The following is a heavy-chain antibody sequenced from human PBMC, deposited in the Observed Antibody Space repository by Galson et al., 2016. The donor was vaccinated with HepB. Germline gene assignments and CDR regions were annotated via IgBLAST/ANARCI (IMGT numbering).Heavy chain of an antibody. CDR1: GFTISSYT. CDR2: TSSDGTTK. Sequence: SLRLSCAVSGFTISSYTMHWVRQAPGKGLEWVALTSSDGTTKHYADVVKGRFNISRDNSKDTFYLEMNSLKSDDTAVYFCARGLLYIYGPGKYWRGDYWGQGTRVTVSS. CDR3: ARGLLYIYGPGKYWRGDY. D-gene: IGHD3-10*01. J-gene: IGHJ4*02. V-gene: IGHV3-30*03.